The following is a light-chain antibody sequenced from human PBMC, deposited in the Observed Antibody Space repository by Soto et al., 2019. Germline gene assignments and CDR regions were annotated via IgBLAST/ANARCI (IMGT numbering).Light chain of an antibody. CDR1: SSDVGGNNY. CDR3: CSRTSSSIYV. J-gene: IGLJ1*01. V-gene: IGLV2-14*01. Sequence: QSVLTQPPSASGSPGQSITISCIGTSSDVGGNNYVSWYQHHPGKAPKLMISEVSNRPSGVSNRFSGSKSGNTASLTISGLQAEDEADYYCCSRTSSSIYVFGTGTKLTVL. CDR2: EVS.